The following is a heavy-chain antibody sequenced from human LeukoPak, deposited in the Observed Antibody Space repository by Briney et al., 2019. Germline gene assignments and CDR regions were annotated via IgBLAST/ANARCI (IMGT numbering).Heavy chain of an antibody. CDR1: GYTFTGYY. CDR2: IIPIFGTA. J-gene: IGHJ5*02. D-gene: IGHD1-26*01. Sequence: SVKVSCKASGYTFTGYYMHWVRQAPGQGLEWMGGIIPIFGTANYAQKFQGRVTITADESTSTAYMELSSLRSEDTAVYYCARGGSSPFDPWGQGTLVTVSS. CDR3: ARGGSSPFDP. V-gene: IGHV1-69*13.